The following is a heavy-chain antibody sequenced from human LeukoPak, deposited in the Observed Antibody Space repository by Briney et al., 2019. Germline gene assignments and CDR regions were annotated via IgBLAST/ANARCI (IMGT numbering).Heavy chain of an antibody. CDR1: GYSISSGYY. CDR2: IYHSGST. Sequence: SETLSLTCAVSGYSISSGYYWGWIRQPPGKGLEWIGSIYHSGSTYYNPSLKSRVTISVDTSKNQFSLKLSSVTAADMAVYYCAQRVRGGNNWFDPWGQGTLVTVSS. V-gene: IGHV4-38-2*01. CDR3: AQRVRGGNNWFDP. J-gene: IGHJ5*02. D-gene: IGHD1-1*01.